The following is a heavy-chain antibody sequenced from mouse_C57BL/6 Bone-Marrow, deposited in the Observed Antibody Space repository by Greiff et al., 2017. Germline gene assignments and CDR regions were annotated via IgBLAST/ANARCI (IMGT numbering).Heavy chain of an antibody. D-gene: IGHD1-1*01. Sequence: EVKLMESGGGLVKPGGSLKLSCAASGFTFSSYTLSWVRQTPEKMLEWVATISGGGGNTYYPDSVKGRFTISRDNAKNTLYLQMSSLRSEDTALYYGARLYGSSFRYCDVWGTGTTVTVSS. J-gene: IGHJ1*03. CDR2: ISGGGGNT. V-gene: IGHV5-9*01. CDR3: ARLYGSSFRYCDV. CDR1: GFTFSSYT.